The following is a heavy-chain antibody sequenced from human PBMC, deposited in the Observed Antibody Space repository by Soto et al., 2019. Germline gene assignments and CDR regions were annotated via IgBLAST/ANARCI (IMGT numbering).Heavy chain of an antibody. CDR3: ASLYDFWSGRRDGAFDI. V-gene: IGHV1-69*02. D-gene: IGHD3-3*01. Sequence: ASVKVSCKASGGTFSSYTISWVRQAPGQGLEWMGRIIPILGIANYAQKFQGRVTITADKSTSTAYMELSSLRSEDTAVYYCASLYDFWSGRRDGAFDIWGQGTMVTVSS. J-gene: IGHJ3*02. CDR2: IIPILGIA. CDR1: GGTFSSYT.